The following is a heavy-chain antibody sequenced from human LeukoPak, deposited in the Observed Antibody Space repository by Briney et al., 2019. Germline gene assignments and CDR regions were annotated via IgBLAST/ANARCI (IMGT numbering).Heavy chain of an antibody. D-gene: IGHD7-27*01. Sequence: GGSLRLSCAASRFTFSSYSMNWVRQAPGKGLEWVSSISSSSSYIYYADLVKGRFTISRDNAKDSLYLQMNGLRAEDTAVYYCARGTGTASNYYFDYWGQGTLVTVSS. CDR3: ARGTGTASNYYFDY. CDR2: ISSSSSYI. CDR1: RFTFSSYS. J-gene: IGHJ4*02. V-gene: IGHV3-21*01.